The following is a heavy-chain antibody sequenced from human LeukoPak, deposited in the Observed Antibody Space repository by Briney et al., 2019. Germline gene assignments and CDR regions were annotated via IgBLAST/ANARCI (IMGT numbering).Heavy chain of an antibody. CDR1: GFTFSSYS. Sequence: AGGSLRLSCAASGFTFSSYSMNWVRQAPGKGLEWAAAVSNSGDNTYYADSVKGRFTISRDNSKSTLYLQMNTLRAEDTAVYYCAKPHYFGSGSPDYWGQGTLVTVSS. V-gene: IGHV3-23*01. CDR3: AKPHYFGSGSPDY. J-gene: IGHJ4*02. CDR2: VSNSGDNT. D-gene: IGHD3-10*01.